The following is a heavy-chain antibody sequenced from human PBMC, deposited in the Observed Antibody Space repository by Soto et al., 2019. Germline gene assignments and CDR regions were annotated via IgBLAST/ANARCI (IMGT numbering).Heavy chain of an antibody. V-gene: IGHV4-34*01. CDR1: GGSFSGYY. D-gene: IGHD2-2*01. Sequence: SETLSLTCAVYGGSFSGYYWSWIRQPPGKGLEWVGEINHSGSTNYNPSLKSRVRISVDTSKNQFSLKLSPVTAADTAVYYCARAIGGDIVEVRAAPPSIWFDPWGHGTLVNVSS. CDR3: ARAIGGDIVEVRAAPPSIWFDP. CDR2: INHSGST. J-gene: IGHJ5*02.